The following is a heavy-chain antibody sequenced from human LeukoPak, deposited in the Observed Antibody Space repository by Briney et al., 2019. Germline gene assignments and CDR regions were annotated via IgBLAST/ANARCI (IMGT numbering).Heavy chain of an antibody. CDR3: AKDHQTGTTRAFDI. D-gene: IGHD1-1*01. Sequence: GGSRSLPGAALDFTLVSYALNGAGQAPGKGLEWGEVISYDGSNKYYADSVKGRFTISRDNSKNTLYLQMNSLRAEDTAVYYCAKDHQTGTTRAFDIWGQGTMVTVSS. CDR1: DFTLVSYA. CDR2: ISYDGSNK. V-gene: IGHV3-30*18. J-gene: IGHJ3*02.